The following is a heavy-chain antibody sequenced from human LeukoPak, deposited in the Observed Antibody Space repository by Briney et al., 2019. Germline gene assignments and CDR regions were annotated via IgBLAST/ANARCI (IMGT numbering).Heavy chain of an antibody. J-gene: IGHJ4*02. Sequence: GGSLRLSCAVSGFTVSSNYMSWVRQAPGKELEWVSVIYSGGSTHYADSVKGRFTISRDNSKNTLYLQMNSLRAEDTAVYYCATGKVVAAINYWGQGTLVTVSS. D-gene: IGHD2-15*01. V-gene: IGHV3-53*01. CDR2: IYSGGST. CDR1: GFTVSSNY. CDR3: ATGKVVAAINY.